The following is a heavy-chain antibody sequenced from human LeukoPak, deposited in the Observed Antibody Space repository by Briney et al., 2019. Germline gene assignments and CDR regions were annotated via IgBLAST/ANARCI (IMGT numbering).Heavy chain of an antibody. CDR1: GFTFSSYS. V-gene: IGHV3-21*01. D-gene: IGHD1-1*01. CDR3: ATRTGTTVDWYFDL. CDR2: ISSSSSYI. J-gene: IGHJ2*01. Sequence: GGSLRLSCAASGFTFSSYSMNWVRQAPGKGLEWVSSISSSSSYIYYADSVKGRSTISRDNAKNSLYLRMNSLRAEDTAVYYCATRTGTTVDWYFDLWGRGTLVTVSS.